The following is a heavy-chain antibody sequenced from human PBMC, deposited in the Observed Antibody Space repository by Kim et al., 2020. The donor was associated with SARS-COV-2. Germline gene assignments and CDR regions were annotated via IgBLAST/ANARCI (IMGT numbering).Heavy chain of an antibody. CDR1: GGSISSYY. Sequence: SETLSLTCTVSGGSISSYYWSWIRQPPGKGLEWIGYIYYSGSTNYNPSLKSRFTISVDTSKNQFSLKLSSLTAADTAVYYCARAGESGWFRVISCMDVLG. D-gene: IGHD3-10*01. V-gene: IGHV4-59*13. J-gene: IGHJ6*01. CDR2: IYYSGST. CDR3: ARAGESGWFRVISCMDV.